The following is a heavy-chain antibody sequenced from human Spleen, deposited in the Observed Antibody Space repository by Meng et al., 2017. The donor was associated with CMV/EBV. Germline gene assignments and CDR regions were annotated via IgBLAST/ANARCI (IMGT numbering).Heavy chain of an antibody. Sequence: ASVKVSCQASGYTFTSYVVNWVRQATGQGLEWMGWMNPNSGNTGYAQKFQGRVTMTRNTSISTAYMELSSLRSEDTAVYYCAREAFHWNDASYYHGMDVWGQGTTVTVSS. D-gene: IGHD1-1*01. CDR3: AREAFHWNDASYYHGMDV. V-gene: IGHV1-8*01. CDR1: GYTFTSYV. CDR2: MNPNSGNT. J-gene: IGHJ6*02.